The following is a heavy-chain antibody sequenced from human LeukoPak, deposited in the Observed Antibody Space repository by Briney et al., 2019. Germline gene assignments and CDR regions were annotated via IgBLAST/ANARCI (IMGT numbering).Heavy chain of an antibody. CDR1: GGSISSYY. D-gene: IGHD3-10*02. CDR2: IYYSGST. Sequence: PSETLSLTCTVSGGSISSYYWSWIRQPPGKGLEWIGYIYYSGSTNYNPSLKSRVTISVDTSRNQFSLKLSSVTAADTAVYYCARHNDYYVVGGMDVWGQGTTVTVSS. J-gene: IGHJ6*02. V-gene: IGHV4-59*08. CDR3: ARHNDYYVVGGMDV.